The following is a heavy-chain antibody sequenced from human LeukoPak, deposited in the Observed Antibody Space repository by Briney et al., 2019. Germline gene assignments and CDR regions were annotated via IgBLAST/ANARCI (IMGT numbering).Heavy chain of an antibody. J-gene: IGHJ4*02. D-gene: IGHD5-18*01. CDR1: GFTFSSYA. Sequence: GGSLRLSCAASGFTFSSYAMSWVRQAPGKGLEWVSSISSSSSYIYYADSMKGRFTISRDNAKNSLYLQMNSLRAEDTAVYYCASEPRGYSYGYYWGQGTLVTVSS. CDR2: ISSSSSYI. CDR3: ASEPRGYSYGYY. V-gene: IGHV3-21*01.